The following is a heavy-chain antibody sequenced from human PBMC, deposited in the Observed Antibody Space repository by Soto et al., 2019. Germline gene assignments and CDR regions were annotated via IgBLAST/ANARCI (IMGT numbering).Heavy chain of an antibody. Sequence: QVQLQESGPGLVKPSETLSLTCSVSGDSIGSGGHYWNWIRQHPEKGLEWIGYIYYSGSTHYNPSLRSRLRISLDTSKNQFFLRLTSVTAADTALYYCARDQALAPTGWGYWGQGIHVTVSS. CDR3: ARDQALAPTGWGY. J-gene: IGHJ4*02. CDR2: IYYSGST. V-gene: IGHV4-31*03. CDR1: GDSIGSGGHY. D-gene: IGHD7-27*01.